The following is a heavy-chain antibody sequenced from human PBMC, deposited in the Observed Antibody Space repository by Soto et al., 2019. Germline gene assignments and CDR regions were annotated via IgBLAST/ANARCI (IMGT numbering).Heavy chain of an antibody. CDR2: ISYDGTNK. J-gene: IGHJ4*02. V-gene: IGHV3-30*03. Sequence: QVQLVEYGGGVVQPGRSLRLSCAASGFTFSSYGIHWVRQAPGKGLEWVALISYDGTNKYYADSVKGRFTISRDNSKNTLYLQMNSLRAEDTAVYYCATARNSGGSLESAVDYWGQGTLVIVSS. D-gene: IGHD2-15*01. CDR3: ATARNSGGSLESAVDY. CDR1: GFTFSSYG.